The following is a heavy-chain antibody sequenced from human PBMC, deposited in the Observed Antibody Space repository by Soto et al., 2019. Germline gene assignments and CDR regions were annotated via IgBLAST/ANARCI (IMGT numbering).Heavy chain of an antibody. CDR2: ISYDGSNK. CDR1: GFTFSSYA. D-gene: IGHD2-15*01. V-gene: IGHV3-30-3*01. CDR3: ARVLGYCSGGSCYSYYYYGMDV. Sequence: SCAASGFTFSSYAMHWVRQAPGKGLEWVAVISYDGSNKYYADSVKGRFTISRDNSKNTLYLQMNSLRAEDTAVYYCARVLGYCSGGSCYSYYYYGMDVWGQGTTVTVSS. J-gene: IGHJ6*02.